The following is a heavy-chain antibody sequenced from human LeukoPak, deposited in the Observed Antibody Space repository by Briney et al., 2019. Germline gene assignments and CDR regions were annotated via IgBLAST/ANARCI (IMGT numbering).Heavy chain of an antibody. CDR2: ISSSSSYI. D-gene: IGHD2-2*01. CDR3: AREAIFAAAAYFDY. CDR1: GFTFSSYS. J-gene: IGHJ4*02. V-gene: IGHV3-21*01. Sequence: GGSLRLSCAASGFTFSSYSMNWVRQAPGKGLEWVSSISSSSSYIYYADSVKGRFTISRDNAKNSLYLQMNSLRAEDTAVYYCAREAIFAAAAYFDYWGQGTLVTVSS.